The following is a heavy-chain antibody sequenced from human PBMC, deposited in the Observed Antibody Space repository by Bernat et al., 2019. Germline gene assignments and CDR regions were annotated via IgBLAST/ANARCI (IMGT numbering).Heavy chain of an antibody. CDR2: IYSGGST. CDR3: ARAPSTYYMDV. CDR1: GFTVSNNY. J-gene: IGHJ6*03. Sequence: EVQLVESGGGLIQPGGSLRLSCAASGFTVSNNYMSWVRQAPGKGLEWVSVIYSGGSTHHADSVKGRFTISRDNSKNTLYLQMNSLRAEDTAVYYCARAPSTYYMDVWGKGTTVTVSS. V-gene: IGHV3-53*01.